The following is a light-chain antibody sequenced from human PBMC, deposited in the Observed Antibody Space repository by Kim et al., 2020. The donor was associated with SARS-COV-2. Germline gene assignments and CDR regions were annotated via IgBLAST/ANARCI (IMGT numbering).Light chain of an antibody. V-gene: IGKV3-20*01. Sequence: RSLFPGERATLSCRASQSVSSSYLAWYQQKPGQAPRLLIYGASSRATGIPDRFSGSGSGTDFTLTISRLEPEDFAVYYCQQYGRTFGQGTKVDIK. CDR1: QSVSSSY. CDR2: GAS. J-gene: IGKJ1*01. CDR3: QQYGRT.